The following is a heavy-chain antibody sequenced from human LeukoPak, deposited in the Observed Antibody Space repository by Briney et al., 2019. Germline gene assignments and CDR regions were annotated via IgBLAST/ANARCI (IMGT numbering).Heavy chain of an antibody. J-gene: IGHJ5*02. D-gene: IGHD3-16*01. V-gene: IGHV1-8*01. CDR2: MNPNTANT. CDR1: GPTFSHYD. CDR3: ARTSYEIPWLDP. Sequence: GASVKLSCKDTGPTFSHYDFNRVRHATGQGHEWMGWMNPNTANTAYAQNFQGRVILTMNTSISTAYMELRGLTSDDTAVYFCARTSYEIPWLDPWGEGPLVTVSS.